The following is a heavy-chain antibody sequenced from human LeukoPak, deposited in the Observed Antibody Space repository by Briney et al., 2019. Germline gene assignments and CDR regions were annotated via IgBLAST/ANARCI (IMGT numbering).Heavy chain of an antibody. J-gene: IGHJ4*02. D-gene: IGHD6-19*01. CDR2: ISVYNGNI. Sequence: GASVKVSCKASGYTFTSYGISWVRQAPGQGLEWMGWISVYNGNIHYAQKLQGRVTMTTATFTSTAYMELRSLTSDDTAIYYCARDAPSVAVAGGPDYWGQGTLVSVSS. CDR1: GYTFTSYG. V-gene: IGHV1-18*01. CDR3: ARDAPSVAVAGGPDY.